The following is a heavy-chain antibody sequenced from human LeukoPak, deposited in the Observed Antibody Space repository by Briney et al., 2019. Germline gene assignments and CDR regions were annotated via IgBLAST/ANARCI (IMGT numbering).Heavy chain of an antibody. D-gene: IGHD2-15*01. CDR1: GGSISSGSYY. J-gene: IGHJ4*02. CDR2: IYTSGST. V-gene: IGHV4-61*02. Sequence: SETLSLTCTVSGGSISSGSYYWSWIRQPAGKGLEWTGRIYTSGSTNYNPSLKSRVTISVDTSKNQFSLKLSSVTAADTAVYYGAVEYCSGGSCFIDYWGQGTLVTVSP. CDR3: AVEYCSGGSCFIDY.